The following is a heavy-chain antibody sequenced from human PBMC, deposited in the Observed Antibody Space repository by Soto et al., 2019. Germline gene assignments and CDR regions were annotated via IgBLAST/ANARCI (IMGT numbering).Heavy chain of an antibody. CDR3: AREVGGIAAAGIGDY. V-gene: IGHV1-69*08. D-gene: IGHD6-13*01. J-gene: IGHJ4*01. CDR1: GGTFSSCT. Sequence: QVQLVQSGAEVKKPGSSVKVSCKASGGTFSSCTISWVRQAPGQGLEWMGRIIPILGIANYAQKFQGRVTITADKSTSTAYMELSSLRSEDTAVYYCAREVGGIAAAGIGDYWGHGTLVTVSS. CDR2: IIPILGIA.